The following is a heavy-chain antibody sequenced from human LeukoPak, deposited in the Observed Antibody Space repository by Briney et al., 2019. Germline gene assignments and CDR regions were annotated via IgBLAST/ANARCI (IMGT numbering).Heavy chain of an antibody. D-gene: IGHD2-2*01. CDR3: AKVQVPIPGVCSSTSCYHGFDY. Sequence: GGSLRLSCAASGFTFSSYAMSWVRQAPGKGLEWVSAISGSGGSTYYADSVKGRFTISRDNSKNTLYLQMNSLRAEDTAVYYCAKVQVPIPGVCSSTSCYHGFDYWGQGTLVTVSS. V-gene: IGHV3-23*01. CDR1: GFTFSSYA. CDR2: ISGSGGST. J-gene: IGHJ4*02.